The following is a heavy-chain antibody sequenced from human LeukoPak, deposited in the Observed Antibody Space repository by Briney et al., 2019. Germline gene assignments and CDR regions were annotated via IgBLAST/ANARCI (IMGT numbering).Heavy chain of an antibody. CDR1: GFTFSRDW. J-gene: IGHJ3*02. Sequence: GGSLRLSCAASGFTFSRDWMHWVRQAPGKGLEWVSAIRSSGGSTYYADSVKGRFTISRDNSKNTLYLQMNSLRAEDTAVYYCAKDIFYDSSGYIWGQGTMVTVSS. CDR2: IRSSGGST. D-gene: IGHD3-22*01. V-gene: IGHV3-23*01. CDR3: AKDIFYDSSGYI.